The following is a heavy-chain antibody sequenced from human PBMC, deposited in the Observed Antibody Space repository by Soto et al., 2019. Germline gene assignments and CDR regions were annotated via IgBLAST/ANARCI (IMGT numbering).Heavy chain of an antibody. CDR3: ARTNGDYSNYFDY. CDR2: IGGSSGHI. D-gene: IGHD2-8*01. Sequence: SLRLSCAASGFTFSSYSMVWVRQAPEKGLEWVSSIGGSSGHIYYADSLKGRFTISRDNAKNSLYLQMNSLRVDDTAVYYCARTNGDYSNYFDYWGQGTLVTVSS. J-gene: IGHJ4*02. V-gene: IGHV3-21*01. CDR1: GFTFSSYS.